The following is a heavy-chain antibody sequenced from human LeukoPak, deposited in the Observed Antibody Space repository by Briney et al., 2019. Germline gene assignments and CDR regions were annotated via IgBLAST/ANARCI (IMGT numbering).Heavy chain of an antibody. CDR2: IASDGSST. V-gene: IGHV3-74*01. CDR1: GFTFSSYW. CDR3: ARLAGDPGYSSSWLPYYYGVDV. Sequence: GGSLRLSCAASGFTFSSYWMNWVRQAPGKGLVWVSRIASDGSSTTYADSVKGRFTISRDNAKNSLYLQMNSLRAEDTAVYYCARLAGDPGYSSSWLPYYYGVDVWGQGTTVTVSS. D-gene: IGHD6-13*01. J-gene: IGHJ6*02.